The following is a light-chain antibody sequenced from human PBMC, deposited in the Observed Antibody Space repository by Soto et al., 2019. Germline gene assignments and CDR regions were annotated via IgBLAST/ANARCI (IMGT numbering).Light chain of an antibody. J-gene: IGKJ2*01. Sequence: QMTQSPSSLSASVGDRVTITCRASQRITTYLNWYQQKPGEAPKLLISTSGTLQRGVPSRFSGSGSGTDFTLTITALRPEDFATYFCQQTYSNPYTFGQGTKLEIK. CDR1: QRITTY. CDR3: QQTYSNPYT. CDR2: TSG. V-gene: IGKV1-39*01.